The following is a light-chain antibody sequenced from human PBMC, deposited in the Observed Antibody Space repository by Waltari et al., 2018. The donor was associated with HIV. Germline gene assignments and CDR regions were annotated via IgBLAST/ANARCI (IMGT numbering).Light chain of an antibody. Sequence: QTVVTQGPSFSVSPGGTVTLTCGLSSGSVSTSYYPSWYQQTPGQAPRTPIYNTNTRSAGVPDRFSGSILGNKAALTIAGAQADDESDYYCVLYMGSGISVFGGGTKLTVL. CDR1: SGSVSTSYY. V-gene: IGLV8-61*01. CDR3: VLYMGSGISV. CDR2: NTN. J-gene: IGLJ3*02.